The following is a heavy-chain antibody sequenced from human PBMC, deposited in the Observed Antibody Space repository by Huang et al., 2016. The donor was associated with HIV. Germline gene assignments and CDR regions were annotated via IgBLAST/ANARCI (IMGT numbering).Heavy chain of an antibody. CDR1: VFSLSTSGVG. Sequence: QITLKESGPTLVKPTQTLTLTCTFSVFSLSTSGVGVGWILQPPGKALVWLALIYWTNDKHYTSYLKGRLTITKETSKNQVVLTMANVDPLDPAKYYCARRAASGWQQEYFHLWGQGTLVTVSS. CDR3: ARRAASGWQQEYFHL. D-gene: IGHD6-19*01. V-gene: IGHV2-5*01. CDR2: IYWTNDK. J-gene: IGHJ1*01.